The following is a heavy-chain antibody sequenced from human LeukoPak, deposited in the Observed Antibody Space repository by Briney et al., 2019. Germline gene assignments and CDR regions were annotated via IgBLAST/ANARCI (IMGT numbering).Heavy chain of an antibody. J-gene: IGHJ4*02. CDR3: ARYGGYYFDY. CDR2: IHNSVT. CDR1: GGSISTYY. V-gene: IGHV4-59*08. Sequence: PAETLSLTCTVSGGSISTYYWTWIRQPPGKGLEWIGYIHNSVTNSKPSLKSRVAISVDTSKNQSSLKLSSVTAADTAVYYCARYGGYYFDYWGQGTLVTVSS. D-gene: IGHD3-16*01.